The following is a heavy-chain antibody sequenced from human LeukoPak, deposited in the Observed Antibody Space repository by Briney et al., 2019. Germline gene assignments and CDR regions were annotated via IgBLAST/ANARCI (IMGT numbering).Heavy chain of an antibody. V-gene: IGHV4-39*01. CDR1: GGSISSSSYY. D-gene: IGHD3-10*01. CDR3: ARGPGRRYMDV. CDR2: IYYSGST. J-gene: IGHJ6*03. Sequence: PSETLSLTCTVSGGSISSSSYYWGWIRQPPGKGLEWIGSIYYSGSTYYNPSLKSRVTMSVDTSKNQFSLKLSSVTAADTAVYYCARGPGRRYMDVWGKGTTVTVSS.